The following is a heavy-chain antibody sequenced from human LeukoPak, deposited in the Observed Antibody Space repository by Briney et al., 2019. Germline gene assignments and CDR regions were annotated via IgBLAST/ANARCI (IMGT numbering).Heavy chain of an antibody. D-gene: IGHD5-18*01. Sequence: SETLSLTCTDSGYSISGGYYWGWIRRPPGKGLEGIGSNYHSGSTYYNPSLKSRATISVHTSKNQFSLKLSSVTAADTAVYYCIGYSYGYVFDDWGQGTLVTVSS. CDR1: GYSISGGYY. J-gene: IGHJ4*02. CDR3: IGYSYGYVFDD. CDR2: NYHSGST. V-gene: IGHV4-38-2*02.